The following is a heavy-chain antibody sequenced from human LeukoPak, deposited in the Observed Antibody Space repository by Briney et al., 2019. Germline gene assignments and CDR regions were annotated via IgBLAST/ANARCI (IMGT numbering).Heavy chain of an antibody. CDR3: ARLRRDYYYYYMDV. Sequence: SETLSLTCTVSGGSISSSSYYWGWIRQPPGKGLEWIGYIYYSGSTNYNPSLKSRVTISVDTSKNQFSLKLSSVTAADTAVYYCARLRRDYYYYYMDVWGKGTTVTVSS. D-gene: IGHD3-10*01. CDR1: GGSISSSSYY. V-gene: IGHV4-61*05. CDR2: IYYSGST. J-gene: IGHJ6*03.